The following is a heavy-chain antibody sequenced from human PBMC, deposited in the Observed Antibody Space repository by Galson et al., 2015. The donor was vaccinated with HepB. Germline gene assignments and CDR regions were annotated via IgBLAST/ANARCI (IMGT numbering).Heavy chain of an antibody. CDR2: INPNSGGT. D-gene: IGHD3-10*01. Sequence: SVKVSCKASGYTFTGYYMHWVRQAPGQGLEWMGWINPNSGGTNYAQKFQGWVTMTRDTSISTAYMELSRLRSDDTAVYYCARMGKLLWFGEQDNYYGMDVWGQGTTVTVSS. CDR3: ARMGKLLWFGEQDNYYGMDV. V-gene: IGHV1-2*04. J-gene: IGHJ6*02. CDR1: GYTFTGYY.